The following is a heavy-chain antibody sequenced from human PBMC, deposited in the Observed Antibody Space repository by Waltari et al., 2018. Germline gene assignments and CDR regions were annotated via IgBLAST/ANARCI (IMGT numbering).Heavy chain of an antibody. Sequence: QVQLQESGPGLVKPSETLSLTCTVSGGSISSYSWSWHRQPPGQGLEWSGNSYYSGSTSRNPSLKSRVTIPVYTCKNQCALKLSSVTAADTAVYYCARGPLNWCDPWGQGTLVTVSS. CDR3: ARGPLNWCDP. CDR2: SYYSGST. CDR1: GGSISSYS. J-gene: IGHJ5*02. V-gene: IGHV4-59*01.